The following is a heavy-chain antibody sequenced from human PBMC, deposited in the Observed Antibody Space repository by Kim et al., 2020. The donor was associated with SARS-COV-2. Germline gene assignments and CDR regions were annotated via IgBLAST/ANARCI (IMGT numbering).Heavy chain of an antibody. CDR2: IRSKACGGTS. CDR1: GFTFGDYA. V-gene: IGHV3-49*03. J-gene: IGHJ4*02. CDR3: TRVEGHYGSGGYYGRVDY. Sequence: GGSLRLSCTASGFTFGDYAMSWFRQAPGKGLVWVGFIRSKACGGTSEYAASVKGRFTISRDDSKSIAYLHMNSLKTEDTAVYYCTRVEGHYGSGGYYGRVDYWGQGTLVTVSS. D-gene: IGHD3-10*01.